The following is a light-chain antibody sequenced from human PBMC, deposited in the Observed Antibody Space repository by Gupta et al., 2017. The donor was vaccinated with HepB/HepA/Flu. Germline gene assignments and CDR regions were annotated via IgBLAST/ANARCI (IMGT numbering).Light chain of an antibody. Sequence: QSVLTQPPSVSGAPGQRVTISCTGSSSNIGAIYEVHWYQQLPGTAPKLLIYGNINRPSGVPDRFSGSKSGTSASLAITGLQAEDEADYYCQSYDSSLSGVVFGGGTKLTVL. V-gene: IGLV1-40*01. CDR2: GNI. CDR1: SSNIGAIYE. J-gene: IGLJ2*01. CDR3: QSYDSSLSGVV.